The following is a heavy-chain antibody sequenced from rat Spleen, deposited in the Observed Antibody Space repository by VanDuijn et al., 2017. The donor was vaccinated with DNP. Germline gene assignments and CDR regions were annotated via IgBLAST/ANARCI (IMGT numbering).Heavy chain of an antibody. V-gene: IGHV5-31*01. CDR1: GFNFNDYW. CDR2: INSDGGGT. D-gene: IGHD1-2*01. Sequence: EVKLVESGGGLVQPGRSLKLSCAASGFNFNDYWMGWVRQAPGKGLEWVSSINSDGGGTYYPDSVKGRFTISRDNAKSTLYLQMNSLRSEDTATYYCTRGPIYYQTSYIPDYWGQGVMVTVSS. CDR3: TRGPIYYQTSYIPDY. J-gene: IGHJ2*01.